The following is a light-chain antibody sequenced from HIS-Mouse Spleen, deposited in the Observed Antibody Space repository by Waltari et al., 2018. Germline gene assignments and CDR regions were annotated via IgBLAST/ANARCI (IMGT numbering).Light chain of an antibody. V-gene: IGLV2-11*01. CDR3: CSYAGSYTGV. Sequence: QSALTQPRSVSGSPGQSVTISCTGTSSDVGGYNYVSWYQQHPGKAPKLMIDDVSKRPSGVPDRFSGSKSGNTASLTISGLQAEDEADYYCCSYAGSYTGVFGTGTKVTVL. J-gene: IGLJ1*01. CDR2: DVS. CDR1: SSDVGGYNY.